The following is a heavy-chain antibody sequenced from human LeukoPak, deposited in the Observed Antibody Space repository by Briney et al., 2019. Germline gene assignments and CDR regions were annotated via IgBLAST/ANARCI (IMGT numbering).Heavy chain of an antibody. V-gene: IGHV1-18*01. CDR3: ARDLSRGSGYFGTY. J-gene: IGHJ4*02. CDR1: GYTFTTTYG. Sequence: ASVKVSCKTSGYTFTTTYGISWVRQAPGQGLEWMGWISGDNSNTNSAQRFQGRVTMTTDTSTSTAYMELRSLRSDDTAVYYCARDLSRGSGYFGTYWGQGTLVTVSS. CDR2: ISGDNSNT. D-gene: IGHD3-22*01.